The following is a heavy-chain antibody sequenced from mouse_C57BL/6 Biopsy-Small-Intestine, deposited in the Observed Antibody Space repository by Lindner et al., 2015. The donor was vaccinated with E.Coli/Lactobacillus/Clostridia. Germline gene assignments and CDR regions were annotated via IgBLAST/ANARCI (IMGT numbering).Heavy chain of an antibody. D-gene: IGHD1-1*02. V-gene: IGHV1-84*02. J-gene: IGHJ4*01. Sequence: SVKVSCKASGYYFTGYYIHWVRQAPGQGLEWMGWINPNSGDTNYAQRFQGRVTMTRDTSISTAYLELSGLTSDDTAVYFCASPGALGELSLLLYWGQGTLVSVSS. CDR1: GYYFTGYY. CDR3: ASPGALGELSLLLY. CDR2: INPNSGDT.